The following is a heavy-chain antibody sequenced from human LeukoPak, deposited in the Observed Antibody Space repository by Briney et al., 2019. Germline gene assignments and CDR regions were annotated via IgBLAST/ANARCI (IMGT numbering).Heavy chain of an antibody. CDR1: GFTFSSYW. Sequence: GGSLRLSCAASGFTFSSYWMSWVRQAPGKGLEWVANIKQDGSEKYYVDSVKGRFTISRDNAKNSLYLQMNSLRAKDTALYYCAKEQRGYSGYMVGSCFDPWGQGTLVTVSS. V-gene: IGHV3-7*03. CDR3: AKEQRGYSGYMVGSCFDP. D-gene: IGHD5-12*01. J-gene: IGHJ5*02. CDR2: IKQDGSEK.